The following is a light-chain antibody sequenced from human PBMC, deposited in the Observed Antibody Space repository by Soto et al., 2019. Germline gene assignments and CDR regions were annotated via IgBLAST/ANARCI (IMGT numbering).Light chain of an antibody. CDR1: SGSVSTSYY. CDR3: VLYMGSGIGV. CDR2: STN. V-gene: IGLV8-61*01. Sequence: QAVVTQEPSFSVSPGRTVTLTCGLSSGSVSTSYYPSWYQQTPGQAPRTLIYSTNTPSSGVPDRFSGSILGNKAALTVTGAQADDESDYYCVLYMGSGIGVFGGGTQLTVL. J-gene: IGLJ3*02.